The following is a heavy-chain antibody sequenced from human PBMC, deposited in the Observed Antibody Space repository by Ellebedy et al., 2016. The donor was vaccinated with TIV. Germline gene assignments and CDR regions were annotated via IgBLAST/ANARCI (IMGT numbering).Heavy chain of an antibody. CDR3: AREDLYSGSYNY. Sequence: PGGSLRLSCAASGFTFSSYAMHWVRQAPGKGLEYVSAISGNGGSTYYANSVKGRFTISRDNSKNTLYLQMGSLRAEDMAVYYCAREDLYSGSYNYWGQGTLVTVSS. D-gene: IGHD1-26*01. J-gene: IGHJ4*02. V-gene: IGHV3-64*01. CDR1: GFTFSSYA. CDR2: ISGNGGST.